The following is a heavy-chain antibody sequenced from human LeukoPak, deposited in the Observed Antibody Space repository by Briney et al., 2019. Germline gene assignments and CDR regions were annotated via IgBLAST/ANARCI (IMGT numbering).Heavy chain of an antibody. CDR2: ISSSRTTI. Sequence: GGSLRLSCAASGFTFSDYYMSWIRQAPGKGLEWVSYISSSRTTIYYADSVKGRFTISRDNAKNSLYLQMNSLRAEDTAVYYCARESIAARPYFDYWGQGTLVTVSS. CDR3: ARESIAARPYFDY. D-gene: IGHD6-6*01. V-gene: IGHV3-11*04. J-gene: IGHJ4*02. CDR1: GFTFSDYY.